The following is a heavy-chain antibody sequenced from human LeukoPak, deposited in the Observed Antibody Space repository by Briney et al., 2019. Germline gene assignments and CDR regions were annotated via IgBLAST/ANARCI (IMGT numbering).Heavy chain of an antibody. CDR3: ARGRPIGRSLDYYYGMDV. Sequence: TSETLSLTCTVSGGSISSCYWSWIRQPAGKGLEWIGRIYTSGSTNYNPSLKSRVTMSVDTSKNQFSLKLSSVTAADTAVYYCARGRPIGRSLDYYYGMDVWGQGTTVTVSS. V-gene: IGHV4-4*07. J-gene: IGHJ6*02. CDR1: GGSISSCY. CDR2: IYTSGST.